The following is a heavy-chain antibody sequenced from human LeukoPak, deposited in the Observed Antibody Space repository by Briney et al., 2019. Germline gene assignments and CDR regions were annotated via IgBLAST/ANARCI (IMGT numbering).Heavy chain of an antibody. V-gene: IGHV4-39*07. CDR2: IYYSGST. D-gene: IGHD3-9*01. CDR1: GGSISSSSYY. CDR3: ARPILTGYYAIGTGFDY. J-gene: IGHJ4*02. Sequence: SSETLSLTCTVSGGSISSSSYYWGWIRQPPGKGLEWIGSIYYSGSTYYNPSLKSRVTISVDTSKNQFSLKLSSVTAADTAVYYCARPILTGYYAIGTGFDYWGQGTLVTVSS.